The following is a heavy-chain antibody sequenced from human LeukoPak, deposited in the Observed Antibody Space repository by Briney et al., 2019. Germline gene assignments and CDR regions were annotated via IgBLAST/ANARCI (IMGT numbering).Heavy chain of an antibody. CDR3: AREDGTTAYYYYYGMDV. CDR1: GFTFSSYS. CDR2: ISSSSSTI. V-gene: IGHV3-48*02. J-gene: IGHJ6*02. D-gene: IGHD1-7*01. Sequence: GGSLRLSCAASGFTFSSYSMNWVRQAPGKGLEWVSYISSSSSTIYYADSVKGRFTISRDNAKNSLYLQMNSLRDEDTAVYYCAREDGTTAYYYYYGMDVWDQGTTVTVSS.